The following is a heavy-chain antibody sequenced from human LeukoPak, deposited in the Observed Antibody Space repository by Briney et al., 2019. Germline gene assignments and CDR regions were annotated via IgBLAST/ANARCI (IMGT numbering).Heavy chain of an antibody. J-gene: IGHJ4*02. Sequence: GASVKVSCKASGYTFISYYMHWVRQAPGQGLEWMGIINPSSGSTNYAQKFQGRVTMTRDTSTSTVYMELSSLRSEDTAVYYCARGRDDILTGHRELDYWGQGTLVTVSS. CDR3: ARGRDDILTGHRELDY. CDR2: INPSSGST. V-gene: IGHV1-46*01. D-gene: IGHD3-9*01. CDR1: GYTFISYY.